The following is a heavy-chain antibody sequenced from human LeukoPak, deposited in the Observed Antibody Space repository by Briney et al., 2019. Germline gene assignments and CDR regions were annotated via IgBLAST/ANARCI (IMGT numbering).Heavy chain of an antibody. Sequence: TGGSLRLSCAASGFTFSSYAMSWVRQAPGKGLEWVPAISGSGGSTYYADSAKGRFTISRDNSKNTLYLQMNSLRAEDTAVYYCATPWEGAKVFVYWGQGTLVTVSS. CDR2: ISGSGGST. CDR1: GFTFSSYA. D-gene: IGHD1-26*01. J-gene: IGHJ4*02. CDR3: ATPWEGAKVFVY. V-gene: IGHV3-23*01.